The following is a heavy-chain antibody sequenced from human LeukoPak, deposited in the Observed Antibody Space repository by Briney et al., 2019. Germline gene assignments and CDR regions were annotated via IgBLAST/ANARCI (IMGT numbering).Heavy chain of an antibody. J-gene: IGHJ4*02. CDR1: GFTFSSYG. CDR2: IWYDGSNK. CDR3: ARGAAGSLNTDY. V-gene: IGHV3-33*01. Sequence: GSLRLSCAASGFTFSSYGMHWVRQAPGKGLEWVAVIWYDGSNKYYADSVKGRFTISRDNSKNTLYLQMNSLRVEDTAVYYCARGAAGSLNTDYWGQGTLVTVSS. D-gene: IGHD6-13*01.